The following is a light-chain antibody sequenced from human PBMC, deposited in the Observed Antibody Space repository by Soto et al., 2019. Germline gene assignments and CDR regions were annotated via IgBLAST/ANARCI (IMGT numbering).Light chain of an antibody. V-gene: IGKV1-5*03. CDR1: QNINTW. CDR3: QQYNSYPFT. J-gene: IGKJ3*01. Sequence: DIQMTQSPSTLSASVGDSVTLSCRPSQNINTWLAWYQQKPGKAPKLLIYKASNLEGGVPSRFSDSGSGTEFTLTISSLHPDDFADYYCQQYNSYPFTFGAGTKVEIK. CDR2: KAS.